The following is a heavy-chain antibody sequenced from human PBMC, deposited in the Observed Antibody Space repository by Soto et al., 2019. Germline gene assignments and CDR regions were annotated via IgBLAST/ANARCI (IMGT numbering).Heavy chain of an antibody. D-gene: IGHD5-12*01. CDR3: AKDPVEMAPRTGYYGMDV. CDR2: ISYDGNYK. J-gene: IGHJ6*02. V-gene: IGHV3-30*18. Sequence: QVRLVESGGGVVQPGRSLRLSCVASGFSFSSYGMHWVRQAPGKGLEWVAVISYDGNYKSYADSVKGRITISRDNPKKTLYLQMNSLRPEDTAVFYCAKDPVEMAPRTGYYGMDVWGQGTTVTVSS. CDR1: GFSFSSYG.